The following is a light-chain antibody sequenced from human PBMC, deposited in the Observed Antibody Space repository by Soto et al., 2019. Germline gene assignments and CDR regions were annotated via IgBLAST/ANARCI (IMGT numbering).Light chain of an antibody. Sequence: DIQMTQSPTSLSASVGDRVTITCRASQGIRNYVAWYQQIPGKAPKLLIYAASTLQSGVPSRFSGSGSGTDFTLTIIGLQPEDVATYACQKYSSVPVFGPGTKVEIK. CDR3: QKYSSVPV. J-gene: IGKJ3*01. V-gene: IGKV1-27*01. CDR2: AAS. CDR1: QGIRNY.